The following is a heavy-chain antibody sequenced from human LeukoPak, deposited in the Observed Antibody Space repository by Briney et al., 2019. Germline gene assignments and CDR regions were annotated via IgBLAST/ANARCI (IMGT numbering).Heavy chain of an antibody. D-gene: IGHD3-10*01. V-gene: IGHV1-24*01. J-gene: IGHJ6*02. CDR1: GYTLTELS. CDR2: FDPEDGET. Sequence: ASVKVSCKVSGYTLTELSMHWVRQAPGKGLEWMGGFDPEDGETIYAQKFQGRVTMTEDTSTDTAYMELSSLRSEDTAVYYCVTGITMVRGVGRDNYYYYGMDAWGQGTTVTVSS. CDR3: VTGITMVRGVGRDNYYYYGMDA.